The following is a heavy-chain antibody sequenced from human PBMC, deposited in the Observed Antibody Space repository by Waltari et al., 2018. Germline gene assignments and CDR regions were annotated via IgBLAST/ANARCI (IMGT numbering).Heavy chain of an antibody. Sequence: EVQLLESGGGLVQPGGSLRLSCAASGFTFSSYAMSWVRQAPGKGLEWVSAISGSGGSTYYADSVKGRFTISRDNSKNTLYLQMNSLRAEDTAVYYCAKDFYSDYGRGYYYGMDVWGQGTTVTVSS. CDR1: GFTFSSYA. J-gene: IGHJ6*02. CDR3: AKDFYSDYGRGYYYGMDV. D-gene: IGHD4-17*01. V-gene: IGHV3-23*01. CDR2: ISGSGGST.